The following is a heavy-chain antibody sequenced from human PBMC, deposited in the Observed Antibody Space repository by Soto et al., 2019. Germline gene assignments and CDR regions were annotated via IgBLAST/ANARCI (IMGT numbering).Heavy chain of an antibody. CDR1: GGSISSYY. CDR2: IYYSGST. V-gene: IGHV4-59*01. CDR3: ARAAPRYCSGGSCYSGRDY. J-gene: IGHJ4*02. Sequence: PSETLSLTCTVSGGSISSYYWSWIRQPPGKGLEWIGYIYYSGSTNYNPSLKSRVTISVDTSKNQFSLKLSSVTAADTAVYYCARAAPRYCSGGSCYSGRDYCGQGTLVTGSS. D-gene: IGHD2-15*01.